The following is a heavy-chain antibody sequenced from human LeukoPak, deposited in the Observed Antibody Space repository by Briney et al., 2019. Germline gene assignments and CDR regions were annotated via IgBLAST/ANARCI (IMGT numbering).Heavy chain of an antibody. J-gene: IGHJ6*03. CDR1: GGSISSYY. CDR2: IYYSGST. D-gene: IGHD2-2*01. CDR3: ARTRDYYYYMDV. Sequence: TSETLSLTCTVSGGSISSYYWSWIRQPPGKGLEWIGYIYYSGSTNYNPSLKSRVTISVDTSKNQFSLKLSSVTAADTAVYYCARTRDYYYYMDVWGKGTTVTISS. V-gene: IGHV4-59*01.